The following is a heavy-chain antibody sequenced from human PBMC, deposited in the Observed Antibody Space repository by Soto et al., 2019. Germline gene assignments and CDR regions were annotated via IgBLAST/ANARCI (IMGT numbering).Heavy chain of an antibody. D-gene: IGHD3-22*01. V-gene: IGHV3-23*01. CDR2: ISGSGGST. Sequence: GGSLRLSCAASGFTFSSYAMSWVRQAPGKGLEWVSAISGSGGSTYYADSVKGRFTISRDNSKNTLYLQMNSLRAEDTAVYYCAKTKGYYDSSGYFNWFDPWGQGTLVTV. CDR1: GFTFSSYA. CDR3: AKTKGYYDSSGYFNWFDP. J-gene: IGHJ5*02.